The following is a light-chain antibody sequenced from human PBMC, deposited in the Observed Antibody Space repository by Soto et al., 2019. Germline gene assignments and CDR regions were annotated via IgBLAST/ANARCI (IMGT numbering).Light chain of an antibody. Sequence: DIQMTQSPSSLSASVGDRVTITCRASQSISSYLNWYQQKPGKAPKLLIYAASSLQSGVPSRFRGNGSGTNFTLTIRSPPTEEFANYYRQPSYSTPRTFGQGTKLEIK. CDR1: QSISSY. V-gene: IGKV1-39*01. CDR3: QPSYSTPRT. CDR2: AAS. J-gene: IGKJ2*01.